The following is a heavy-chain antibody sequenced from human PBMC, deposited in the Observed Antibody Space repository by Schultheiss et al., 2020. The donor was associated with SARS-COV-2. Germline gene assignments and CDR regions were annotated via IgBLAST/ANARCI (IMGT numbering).Heavy chain of an antibody. J-gene: IGHJ4*02. D-gene: IGHD6-13*01. V-gene: IGHV3-30*01. CDR1: GFTFSSYA. CDR2: ISYDGSNK. CDR3: ASEYSSSLRDY. Sequence: GGSLRLSCAASGFTFSSYAMHWVRQAPGKGLEWVAVISYDGSNKYYADSVKGRFTISRDNSKNTLYLQMNSLRAEDTAVYYCASEYSSSLRDYWGQGTLVTVSS.